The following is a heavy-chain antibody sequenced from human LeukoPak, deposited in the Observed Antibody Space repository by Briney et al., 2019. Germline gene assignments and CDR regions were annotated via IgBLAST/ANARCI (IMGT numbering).Heavy chain of an antibody. CDR2: ISSSSSYI. J-gene: IGHJ6*03. D-gene: IGHD3-3*01. V-gene: IGHV3-21*01. CDR3: ARDLTRITIFGVVSGYMDV. Sequence: GGSLRLSCAASGFTFGSYSMNWVRQAPGKGLEWVSSISSSSSYIYYADSVKGRFTISRDNAKNSLYLQMNSLRAEDTAVYYCARDLTRITIFGVVSGYMDVWGKGTTVTDSS. CDR1: GFTFGSYS.